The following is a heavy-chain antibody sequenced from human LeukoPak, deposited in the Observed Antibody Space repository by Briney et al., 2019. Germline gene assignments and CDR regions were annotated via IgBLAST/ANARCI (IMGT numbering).Heavy chain of an antibody. J-gene: IGHJ4*02. Sequence: ASVKVSRKASGYTFTGYYMHWVRQAPGQGLEWMGWINPNSGGTNYAQKFQGRVTMTRDTSISTAYMELSRLRSDDTAVYYCATQWLVLGSFDYWGQGTLVTVSS. CDR1: GYTFTGYY. CDR2: INPNSGGT. D-gene: IGHD6-19*01. CDR3: ATQWLVLGSFDY. V-gene: IGHV1-2*02.